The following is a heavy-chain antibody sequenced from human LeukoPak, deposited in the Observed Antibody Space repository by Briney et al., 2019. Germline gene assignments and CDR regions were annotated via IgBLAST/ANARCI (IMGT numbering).Heavy chain of an antibody. CDR1: GFTFSSYA. J-gene: IGHJ4*02. CDR3: AKAFPTLPHPFDY. CDR2: ISGSGGST. Sequence: GGSLRLSCAASGFTFSSYAMSWVRQAPGKGLEWGSAISGSGGSTYYADSVKGRFPISRDNSKNTLYRQMNSLRAEDTAVYYCAKAFPTLPHPFDYWGQGTLVTVSS. V-gene: IGHV3-23*01. D-gene: IGHD2/OR15-2a*01.